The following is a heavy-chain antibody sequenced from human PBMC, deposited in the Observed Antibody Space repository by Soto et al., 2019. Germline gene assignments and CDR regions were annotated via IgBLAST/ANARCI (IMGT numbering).Heavy chain of an antibody. CDR1: GFSFNTYA. CDR3: AKDVGFGDFWRGLES. Sequence: QVQLVESGGGVVQPGRSLRLSCAASGFSFNTYAMHWVRQAPGKGLEWVAVISHDGSIIRSADFVEGRFVVFRDNSNNKLFLQMESLKPDDTAVYYCAKDVGFGDFWRGLESWGQGTLVTVAS. D-gene: IGHD3-3*01. J-gene: IGHJ4*02. V-gene: IGHV3-30*18. CDR2: ISHDGSII.